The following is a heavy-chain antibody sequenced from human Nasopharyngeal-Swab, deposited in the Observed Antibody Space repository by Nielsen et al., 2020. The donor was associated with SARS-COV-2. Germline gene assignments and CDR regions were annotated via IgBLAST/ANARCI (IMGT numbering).Heavy chain of an antibody. CDR2: ISYDGTDK. CDR1: GFTFSTYS. CDR3: ARVQADYLSKGSFDH. D-gene: IGHD2/OR15-2a*01. J-gene: IGHJ4*02. Sequence: GGSLRLSCAASGFTFSTYSMIWVRQAPAKGLEWVALISYDGTDKYYADSVKGRFTISRDNSKNTLYLQMNSLRPEDTAMYYCARVQADYLSKGSFDHWGQGTLVTVSS. V-gene: IGHV3-30*03.